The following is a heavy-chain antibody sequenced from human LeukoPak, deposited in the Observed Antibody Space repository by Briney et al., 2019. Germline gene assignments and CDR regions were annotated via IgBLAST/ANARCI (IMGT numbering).Heavy chain of an antibody. D-gene: IGHD2-8*02. J-gene: IGHJ4*02. CDR1: IFTFSSYA. CDR2: ISSSGSSP. CDR3: ANEDSAFVPEVVFDH. V-gene: IGHV3-23*01. Sequence: GGSLRLSSAASIFTFSSYAMSWVPQAPGRGREWCSAISSSGSSPYYADSVKGRFTISRDNSKHTLYLQMNSLRAEDAAVYYCANEDSAFVPEVVFDHWGQGTLVTVSS.